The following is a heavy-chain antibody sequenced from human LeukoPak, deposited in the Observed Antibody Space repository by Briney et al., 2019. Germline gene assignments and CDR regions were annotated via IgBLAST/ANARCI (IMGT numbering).Heavy chain of an antibody. V-gene: IGHV1-2*02. CDR3: AKDQGWWSLEG. D-gene: IGHD2-15*01. Sequence: GASVKVSCKASGYTFTGYYMHWVRQAPGQGLEWMGWINPNSGGTNYAQKFQDRVTMTRDTSISTAYMELTNLRFDDTAVYYCAKDQGWWSLEGGGQGTLVTVSS. J-gene: IGHJ4*02. CDR2: INPNSGGT. CDR1: GYTFTGYY.